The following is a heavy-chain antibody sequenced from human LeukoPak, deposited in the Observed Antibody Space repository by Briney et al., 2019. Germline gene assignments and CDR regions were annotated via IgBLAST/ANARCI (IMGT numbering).Heavy chain of an antibody. CDR3: ATDLQSDFWTGYYWDF. Sequence: SVKVSCKASGGSLNNYGVSWLRQAPGQGLEWMGRITPMFGTTIYAEKFQGRVTISADKSTDTAYVEVSRLSSDDTAVYYCATDLQSDFWTGYYWDFWGQGTLVTVSS. D-gene: IGHD3/OR15-3a*01. V-gene: IGHV1-69*06. CDR1: GGSLNNYG. CDR2: ITPMFGTT. J-gene: IGHJ4*02.